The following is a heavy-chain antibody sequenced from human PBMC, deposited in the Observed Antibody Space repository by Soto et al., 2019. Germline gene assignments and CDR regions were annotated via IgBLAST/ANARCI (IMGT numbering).Heavy chain of an antibody. CDR1: GFTFSNSW. CDR3: ARAHPLN. J-gene: IGHJ4*02. D-gene: IGHD2-8*01. Sequence: QPGGSLRLSCEASGFTFSNSWMSWVRQAPGKGLEWLANIKNDGSEKYCVDSVKGRFTISRNNTQNSVYLQMNYLSAEDTAVYYCARAHPLNWGQGSLVTVSS. CDR2: IKNDGSEK. V-gene: IGHV3-7*04.